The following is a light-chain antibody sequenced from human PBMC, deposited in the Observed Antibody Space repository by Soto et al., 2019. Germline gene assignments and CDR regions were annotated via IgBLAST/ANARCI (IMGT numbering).Light chain of an antibody. CDR1: SSNIGISA. CDR2: SNN. CDR3: AAWDDSLKAWV. V-gene: IGLV1-44*01. Sequence: QSVLTQPPSASGTPGQRVTISCSGSSSNIGISAVNWYQHLPGTAPKVLIYSNNQRPSGVPDRFSGSKSGTSASLAISGLQSGDEADYLCAAWDDSLKAWVFGGGTQLTVL. J-gene: IGLJ3*02.